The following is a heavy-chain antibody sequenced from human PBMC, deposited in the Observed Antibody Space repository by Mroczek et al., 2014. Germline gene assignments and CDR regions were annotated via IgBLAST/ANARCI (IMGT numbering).Heavy chain of an antibody. CDR1: GVPLSSHY. J-gene: IGHJ6*02. CDR2: IYHSGSS. CDR3: ASSSDYRPYYYSGMAV. Sequence: QVQLQESGPGLVKPSETLSLTCNVSGVPLSSHYWTWIRQSPGKGLEWVGNIYHSGSSSLNPSLESRATLSVDTPKNLFSLRLKSVTAADTAVYYCASSSDYRPYYYSGMAVWGQGTTVIVSS. V-gene: IGHV4-59*11. D-gene: IGHD4-11*01.